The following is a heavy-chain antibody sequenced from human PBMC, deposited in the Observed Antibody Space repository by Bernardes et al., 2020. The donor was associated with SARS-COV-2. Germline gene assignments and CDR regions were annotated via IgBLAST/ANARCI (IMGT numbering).Heavy chain of an antibody. Sequence: SETLSLTCTVSGGSISSYYWSWIRQPPGKGLEWIGYIYYSGSTNYNPSLKSRVTISVDTSKNQFSLKLSSVTAADTAVYYCAREYGPTVWAFDIWGPGTMVTVSS. CDR1: GGSISSYY. V-gene: IGHV4-59*01. D-gene: IGHD4-17*01. J-gene: IGHJ3*02. CDR2: IYYSGST. CDR3: AREYGPTVWAFDI.